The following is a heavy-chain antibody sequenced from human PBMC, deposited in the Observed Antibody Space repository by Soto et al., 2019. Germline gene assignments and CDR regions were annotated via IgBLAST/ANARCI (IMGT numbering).Heavy chain of an antibody. CDR2: IYYSGST. CDR1: GISVSTSDYY. Sequence: SETLSLTCTVSGISVSTSDYYWGWVRQPPGKGLDWIGDIYYSGSTFYNPSLRSRVTLSVDTSKNQFSLRLNSVTAADTAVYFCAGFVVPASRNSDFDYWGQGTLVTVSS. CDR3: AGFVVPASRNSDFDY. V-gene: IGHV4-39*01. D-gene: IGHD2-15*01. J-gene: IGHJ4*02.